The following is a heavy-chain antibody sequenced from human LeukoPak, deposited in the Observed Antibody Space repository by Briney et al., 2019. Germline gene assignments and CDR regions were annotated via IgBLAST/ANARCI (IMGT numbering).Heavy chain of an antibody. CDR1: GYSFTGYY. Sequence: EASVKVSCKASGYSFTGYYIHWVRQAPGQGLEWMGWINPNSGGTNYAQKFQGRVTMTRDTSISTAYMELSRLRSDDTAVYYCARAYGYSYGPYYYYGMDVWGQGTTVTVSS. V-gene: IGHV1-2*02. CDR3: ARAYGYSYGPYYYYGMDV. J-gene: IGHJ6*02. CDR2: INPNSGGT. D-gene: IGHD5-18*01.